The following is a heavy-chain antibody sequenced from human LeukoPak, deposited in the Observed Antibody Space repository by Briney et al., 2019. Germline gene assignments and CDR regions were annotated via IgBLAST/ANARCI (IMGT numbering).Heavy chain of an antibody. CDR3: ARVYCSSTSCYKMSYDFDY. CDR2: INPNSGGT. CDR1: GYTFTSYD. V-gene: IGHV1-2*02. J-gene: IGHJ4*02. D-gene: IGHD2-2*02. Sequence: ASVKVSCKASGYTFTSYDINWVRQATGQGLEWMGWINPNSGGTNYAQKFQGRVTMTRDTSISTAYMELSRLRSDDTAVYYCARVYCSSTSCYKMSYDFDYWGQGTLVTVSS.